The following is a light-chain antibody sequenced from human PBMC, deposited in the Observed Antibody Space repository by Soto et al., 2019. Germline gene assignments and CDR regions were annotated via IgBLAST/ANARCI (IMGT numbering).Light chain of an antibody. J-gene: IGKJ5*01. CDR1: QNVNSY. CDR3: QQSASWPHS. CDR2: DAS. Sequence: EIVLTQSPATLSLSPGERATLSCRASQNVNSYLIWYQQKPGQAPRLLISDASNRATGIPARFSGSGTGTDFTVSISGLEPEEFTVYYCQQSASWPHSFGQGTGREIK. V-gene: IGKV3-11*01.